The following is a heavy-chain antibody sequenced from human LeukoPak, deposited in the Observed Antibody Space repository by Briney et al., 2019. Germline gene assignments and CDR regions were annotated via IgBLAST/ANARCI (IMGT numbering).Heavy chain of an antibody. D-gene: IGHD3-22*01. CDR3: AKLSGDSSGYYYGGYFDY. J-gene: IGHJ4*02. CDR1: GFTFSSYA. V-gene: IGHV3-23*01. Sequence: PGGSLRLYCAASGFTFSSYAMSWVRQAPGKGLEWVSAISGSGGSTDYADSVKRRFTISRDNSKNTLYLQMNSLRAEDTAVYYCAKLSGDSSGYYYGGYFDYWGQGTLVTVSS. CDR2: ISGSGGST.